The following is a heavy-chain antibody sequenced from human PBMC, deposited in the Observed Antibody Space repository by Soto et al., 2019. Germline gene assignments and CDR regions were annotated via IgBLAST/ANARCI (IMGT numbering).Heavy chain of an antibody. J-gene: IGHJ6*02. CDR3: AYFTALNYYYGMDV. CDR2: ISGSGSST. CDR1: GFTFTNYA. V-gene: IGHV3-23*01. Sequence: PGGSLRLSCAASGFTFTNYAMSWVSQAPGKGLEWVSAISGSGSSTYYADSVKGRFTISRDNSENTLFLQMNSLRAEDTAVYYCAYFTALNYYYGMDVWGQGTTVTVSS. D-gene: IGHD1-26*01.